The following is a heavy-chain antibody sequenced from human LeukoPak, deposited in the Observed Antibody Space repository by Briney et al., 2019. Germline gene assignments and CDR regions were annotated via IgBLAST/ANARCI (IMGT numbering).Heavy chain of an antibody. V-gene: IGHV3-7*03. Sequence: TGGSLRLSCAVSGFTFSSYWMSWVRLAPGKGLEWVANIKEDGTETYYVDSVKGRFTISRDNAKNSLYLQMNSLRVEDTAVYYCAKEGRSLQTYWGQGTLVTVSS. CDR1: GFTFSSYW. D-gene: IGHD5-24*01. CDR3: AKEGRSLQTY. CDR2: IKEDGTET. J-gene: IGHJ4*02.